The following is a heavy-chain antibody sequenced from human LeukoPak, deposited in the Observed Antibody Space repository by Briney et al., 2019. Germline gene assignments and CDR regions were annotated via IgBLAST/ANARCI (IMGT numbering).Heavy chain of an antibody. J-gene: IGHJ4*02. V-gene: IGHV4-34*01. CDR2: INHSGST. D-gene: IGHD1-26*01. Sequence: SETLSLTCAVYGGSFSGYYWSWIRQPPGKGLEWIGEINHSGSTNYNPSLKSRVTISVDTSKNQFSLKLSSVTAADTAVYYCARAFEYSGSYFDYWGQGTLVTVSS. CDR1: GGSFSGYY. CDR3: ARAFEYSGSYFDY.